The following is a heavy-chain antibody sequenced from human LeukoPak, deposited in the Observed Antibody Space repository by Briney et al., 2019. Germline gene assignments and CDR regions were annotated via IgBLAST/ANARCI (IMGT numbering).Heavy chain of an antibody. CDR3: VSFYETY. CDR2: INSDGSWT. Sequence: GGSLRLSCAASGRYWMHWVRQAPGKGLVWVSHINSDGSWTSYADSVKGRFTISKDNAKNTVYLQMSNLRVEDTDVYYCVSFYETYWGRGTLVTVSS. V-gene: IGHV3-74*01. CDR1: GRYW. J-gene: IGHJ4*02. D-gene: IGHD2/OR15-2a*01.